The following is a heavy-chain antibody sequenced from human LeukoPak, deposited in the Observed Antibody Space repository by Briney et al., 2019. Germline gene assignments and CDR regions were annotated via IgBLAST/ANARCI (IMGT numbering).Heavy chain of an antibody. CDR3: ARQMYYDFWSGYSTFDY. J-gene: IGHJ4*02. CDR2: ISSSGNTI. D-gene: IGHD3-3*01. Sequence: GGSLRLPCAASGFTFSSYEMNWVRQASGKGLEWVSYISSSGNTIYYADSVKGRFTISRDNAKNSLYLQMNSLRAEDTAVYYCARQMYYDFWSGYSTFDYWGRGTLVTVSS. CDR1: GFTFSSYE. V-gene: IGHV3-48*03.